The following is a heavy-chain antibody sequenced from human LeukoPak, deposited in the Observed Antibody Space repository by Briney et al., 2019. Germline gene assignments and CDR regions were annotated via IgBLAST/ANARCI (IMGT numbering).Heavy chain of an antibody. Sequence: ASETLSLTCTVSSGSINNYYWSWIRQPAGKGLEWIGRIYSTGSTDYNPSLKSRVAMSVDTSKNQFSLKLTSLTAADTAVYFCARVSESYDSSGYSGNAFDIWGQGIMVTVSS. CDR1: SGSINNYY. J-gene: IGHJ3*02. V-gene: IGHV4-4*07. CDR3: ARVSESYDSSGYSGNAFDI. CDR2: IYSTGST. D-gene: IGHD3-22*01.